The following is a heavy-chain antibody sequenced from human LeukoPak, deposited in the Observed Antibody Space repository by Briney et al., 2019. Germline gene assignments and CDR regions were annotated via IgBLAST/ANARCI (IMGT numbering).Heavy chain of an antibody. D-gene: IGHD3-10*02. J-gene: IGHJ6*04. CDR2: ISSSGSTI. CDR3: AELGITMIGGV. Sequence: GGSLRLSCAASGFTFSSYEMNWVRQAPGKGLEWVSYISSSGSTIYYADSVKGRFAISRDNAKNSLYLQMNSLRAEDTAVYCCAELGITMIGGVWGKGTTVTISS. CDR1: GFTFSSYE. V-gene: IGHV3-48*03.